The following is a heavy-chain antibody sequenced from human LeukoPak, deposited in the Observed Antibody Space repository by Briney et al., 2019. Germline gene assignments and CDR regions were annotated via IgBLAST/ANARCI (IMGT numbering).Heavy chain of an antibody. D-gene: IGHD6-19*01. Sequence: PGGSLRLSCAASGFTFSSYAMSWVRQAPGKGLEWVSAISGSGGSTYYADSVKGRFTISRDNSKNTLYLQMNSLRAEDTAVYYCAKSCRVSRIIAVAGTGNWGQGTLVTVSS. CDR1: GFTFSSYA. V-gene: IGHV3-23*01. CDR2: ISGSGGST. CDR3: AKSCRVSRIIAVAGTGN. J-gene: IGHJ4*02.